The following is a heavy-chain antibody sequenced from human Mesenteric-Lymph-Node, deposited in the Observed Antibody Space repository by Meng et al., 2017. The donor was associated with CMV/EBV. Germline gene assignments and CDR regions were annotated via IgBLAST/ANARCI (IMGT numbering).Heavy chain of an antibody. V-gene: IGHV3-7*01. CDR2: IKEDGSDK. CDR3: ARKGFLDV. CDR1: GFTFSSYW. Sequence: GESLKISCAASGFTFSSYWMSWVRQAPGKGLEWVANIKEDGSDKYYVDSVKGRFTISRDNAKNSVYLQMNSLRAEDTAVYYCARKGFLDVWGQGTTVTVSS. D-gene: IGHD3-10*01. J-gene: IGHJ6*02.